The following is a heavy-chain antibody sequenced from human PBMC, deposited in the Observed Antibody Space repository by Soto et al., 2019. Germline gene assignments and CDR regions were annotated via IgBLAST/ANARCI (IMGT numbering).Heavy chain of an antibody. Sequence: GASVKVSCKASGNTFTSYDINWVRQATGHGLEWMGWINPNSGNIGYAQKFQGRVTMTRDTAIRTDYMEVSRLRSDDTAVYYCARGRASGSYYLLDYWGQGTLVTVSS. CDR1: GNTFTSYD. J-gene: IGHJ4*02. D-gene: IGHD3-10*01. CDR3: ARGRASGSYYLLDY. V-gene: IGHV1-8*01. CDR2: INPNSGNI.